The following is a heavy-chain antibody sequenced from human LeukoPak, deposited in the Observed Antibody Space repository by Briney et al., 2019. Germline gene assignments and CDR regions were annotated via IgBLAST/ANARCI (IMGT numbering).Heavy chain of an antibody. V-gene: IGHV4-61*02. J-gene: IGHJ5*02. CDR1: GGSMKNGSYF. CDR2: AYTSGST. D-gene: IGHD4-17*01. Sequence: SETLSLTCTVSGGSMKNGSYFWNWIRQPAGKGQEWIGRAYTSGSTNYNPSLKSRVTISVDTSKNQFSLKLSSVTAADTAVYYCARVHYGDYGWFDPWGQGTLVTVSS. CDR3: ARVHYGDYGWFDP.